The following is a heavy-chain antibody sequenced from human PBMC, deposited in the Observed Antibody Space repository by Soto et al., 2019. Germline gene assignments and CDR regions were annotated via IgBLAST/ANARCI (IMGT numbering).Heavy chain of an antibody. V-gene: IGHV4-59*01. J-gene: IGHJ4*02. Sequence: QVQLQESGPGLVKPSETLSLTCTVSGGSISSYYWSWIRQPPGKGLEWIGYIYYSGSTNYNPSLKSRVTISVDTSKNQFSLKLSSVTAADTAVYYCASALWEYCSGGSCPANYWGQGTLVTVSS. CDR3: ASALWEYCSGGSCPANY. CDR1: GGSISSYY. D-gene: IGHD2-15*01. CDR2: IYYSGST.